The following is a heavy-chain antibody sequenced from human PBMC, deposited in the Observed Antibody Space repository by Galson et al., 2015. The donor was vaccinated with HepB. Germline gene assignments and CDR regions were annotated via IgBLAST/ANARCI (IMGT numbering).Heavy chain of an antibody. V-gene: IGHV4-39*01. CDR1: GGSISSSSYY. CDR3: ARPNGGAAAGTFDY. CDR2: IYYSGST. J-gene: IGHJ4*02. D-gene: IGHD6-13*01. Sequence: ETLSLTCTVSGGSISSSSYYWGWIRQPPGKGLEWIGSIYYSGSTYYNPSLKSRVTISVDTSKNQFSLKLSSVTAADTAVYYCARPNGGAAAGTFDYWGQGTLVTVSS.